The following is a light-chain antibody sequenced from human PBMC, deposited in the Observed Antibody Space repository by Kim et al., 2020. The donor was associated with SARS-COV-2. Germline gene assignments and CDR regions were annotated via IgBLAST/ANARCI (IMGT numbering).Light chain of an antibody. CDR3: QQSYTSPWT. V-gene: IGKV1-39*01. Sequence: SASVGVRVTITCRASQSISTYLNWFQQKPGKAPRLLIFAASSLESGVPSRFRGSGSGTAFTLTISSLQPDDFATYSCQQSYTSPWTFGQGTKLEIK. J-gene: IGKJ2*01. CDR2: AAS. CDR1: QSISTY.